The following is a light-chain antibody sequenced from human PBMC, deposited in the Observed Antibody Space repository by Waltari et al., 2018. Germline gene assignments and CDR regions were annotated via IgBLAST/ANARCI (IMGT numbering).Light chain of an antibody. J-gene: IGKJ4*01. CDR1: ENVKNF. CDR3: QHDYGTPPT. CDR2: KAS. V-gene: IGKV1-39*01. Sequence: DIQMTQSPSSLSASVGDRVTITCRASENVKNFLNWYQQKPGKAPKLLIYKASTLQSGVQSRFSGSGSGTDYTFTITSLQSEDVATYYCQHDYGTPPTFGGGTKVEIK.